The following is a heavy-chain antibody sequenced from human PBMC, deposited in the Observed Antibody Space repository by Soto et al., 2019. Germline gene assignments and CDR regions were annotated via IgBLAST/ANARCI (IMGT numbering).Heavy chain of an antibody. V-gene: IGHV3-11*06. CDR2: SSNSGTYT. CDR1: GFTFSDYY. Sequence: GGSLRLSCVGSGFTFSDYYMSLVRQAPGKGLEWLSYSSNSGTYTKYAGSVKGRFSISRDNAKNSLHLQINSLRGEDTAVYYCARSGDNSNVLEYWGEGTQVTVSS. D-gene: IGHD1-1*01. J-gene: IGHJ4*02. CDR3: ARSGDNSNVLEY.